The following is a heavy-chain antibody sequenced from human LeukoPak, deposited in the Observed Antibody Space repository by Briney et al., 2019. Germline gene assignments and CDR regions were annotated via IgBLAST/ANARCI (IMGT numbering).Heavy chain of an antibody. D-gene: IGHD2-2*02. Sequence: GASVKVSCKASGGTFSSYAISWVRQAPGQGLEWMGGIIPIFGTANYAQKFQGRVTITADESTSTAYMELSSLRSEDTAVYYCARSAAIGRWFDXWGQGTLVTVSS. CDR3: ARSAAIGRWFDX. V-gene: IGHV1-69*13. CDR1: GGTFSSYA. J-gene: IGHJ5*02. CDR2: IIPIFGTA.